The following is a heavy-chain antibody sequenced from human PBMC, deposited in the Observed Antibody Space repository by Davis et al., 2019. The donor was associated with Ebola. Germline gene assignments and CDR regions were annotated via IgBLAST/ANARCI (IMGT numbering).Heavy chain of an antibody. V-gene: IGHV3-30-3*01. Sequence: GESLKISCAASGFTFRNSAMHWVRPVPGKGLEWVAVISYDGSNKYYADSVKGRFTISRDNSKNSLYLQMNSLRTEDTAVYSCAKDVGYYAVDVWGPGTTVTVSS. CDR2: ISYDGSNK. CDR3: AKDVGYYAVDV. CDR1: GFTFRNSA. J-gene: IGHJ6*02.